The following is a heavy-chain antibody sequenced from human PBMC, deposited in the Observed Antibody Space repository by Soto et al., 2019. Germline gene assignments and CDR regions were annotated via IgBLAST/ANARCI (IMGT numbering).Heavy chain of an antibody. CDR1: GFTFSSYE. CDR2: ISSSGSTI. D-gene: IGHD2-15*01. CDR3: ARDGHCSGGSCYYDAFDI. Sequence: GGSLRLSCAASGFTFSSYEMNWVRQAPGKGLEWVSYISSSGSTIYYADSVKGRFTISGDNAKNSLYLQMNSLRAEDTAVYYCARDGHCSGGSCYYDAFDIWGQGTMVTVSS. V-gene: IGHV3-48*03. J-gene: IGHJ3*02.